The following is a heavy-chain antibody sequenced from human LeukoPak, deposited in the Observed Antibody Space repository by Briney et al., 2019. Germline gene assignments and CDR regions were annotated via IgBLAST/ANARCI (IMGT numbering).Heavy chain of an antibody. Sequence: GGSLRLSCAASGFTFSSYAMSWVRQAPGKGLEWVSAISGSGGSTYYADSVKGRFTISRDNSKNTLYLQMSSLRAEDTAVYYCAKMRKPQGTTYYDFWSGYYYGMDVWGQGTTVTVSS. J-gene: IGHJ6*02. CDR2: ISGSGGST. D-gene: IGHD3-3*01. CDR3: AKMRKPQGTTYYDFWSGYYYGMDV. V-gene: IGHV3-23*01. CDR1: GFTFSSYA.